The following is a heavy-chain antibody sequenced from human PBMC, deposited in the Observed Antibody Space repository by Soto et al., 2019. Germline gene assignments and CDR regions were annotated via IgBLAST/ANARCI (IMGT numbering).Heavy chain of an antibody. CDR2: ISNSGRII. CDR1: GFTFSSFE. D-gene: IGHD6-6*01. J-gene: IGHJ4*02. CDR3: AREWGTSIAAAFDY. Sequence: RRLSCAASGFTFSSFEMNWVRQAPGKGLEWVSYISNSGRIIYYADSVKGRFTISRDDAKNSLYLQMNSLRAEDTAVYYCAREWGTSIAAAFDYWGQGTLVTVYS. V-gene: IGHV3-48*03.